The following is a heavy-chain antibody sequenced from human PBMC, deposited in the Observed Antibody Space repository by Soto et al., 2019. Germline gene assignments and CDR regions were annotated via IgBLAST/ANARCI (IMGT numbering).Heavy chain of an antibody. J-gene: IGHJ4*02. CDR2: ISSGADTI. Sequence: PGGSLRLSCVASGFSFSSHYMTWIRQAPGKGLEWVSYISSGADTIYYSDSVKGRFTVSRDNARNSLYLQMDSLRAEDTAIYYCAGDPYYYASDYWGQGTLVTVPQ. D-gene: IGHD3-10*01. CDR1: GFSFSSHY. CDR3: AGDPYYYASDY. V-gene: IGHV3-11*01.